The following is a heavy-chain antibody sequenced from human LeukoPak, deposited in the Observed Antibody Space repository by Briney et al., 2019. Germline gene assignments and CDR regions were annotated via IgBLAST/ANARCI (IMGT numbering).Heavy chain of an antibody. J-gene: IGHJ4*02. CDR1: GFTFSSYA. D-gene: IGHD3-22*01. V-gene: IGHV3-23*01. CDR3: AEPEGGYYDIRPD. CDR2: ISGSGDNT. Sequence: GGSLRLSCAASGFTFSSYAMSWVRQVPGKGLEWVSVISGSGDNTYYADSVKGRFTISRDNSKNMLYLQMNSLRAEDTAVYYCAEPEGGYYDIRPDWGQGTLVTVSS.